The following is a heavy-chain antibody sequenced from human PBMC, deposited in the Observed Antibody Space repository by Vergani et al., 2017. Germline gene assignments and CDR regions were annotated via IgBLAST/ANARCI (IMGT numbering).Heavy chain of an antibody. J-gene: IGHJ4*02. V-gene: IGHV1-2*02. CDR2: INPNSGGT. Sequence: QVQLVQSGAEVKKPGSSVKVSCKASGGTFSSYAISWVRQAPGQGLEWMGWINPNSGGTNYAQKFQGRVTMTRDTSISTAYMELSRLRSDDTAVYYCARGNIVATIFVLLPFDCWGQGTLVTVSS. D-gene: IGHD5-12*01. CDR3: ARGNIVATIFVLLPFDC. CDR1: GGTFSSYA.